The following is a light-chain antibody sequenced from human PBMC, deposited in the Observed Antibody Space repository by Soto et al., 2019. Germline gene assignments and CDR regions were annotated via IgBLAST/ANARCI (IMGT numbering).Light chain of an antibody. V-gene: IGKV3-20*01. CDR2: GAS. J-gene: IGKJ1*01. CDR1: QSVSSSY. CDR3: QQYGSSPRT. Sequence: NVLTQSPGPLSLFPGEKATLSCRASQSVSSSYLAWYQQKPGQAPRLLIYGASSRATGIPDRFSGSGSGTDFTLTISRLEPEDFAVYYCQQYGSSPRTFGQGTKVDIK.